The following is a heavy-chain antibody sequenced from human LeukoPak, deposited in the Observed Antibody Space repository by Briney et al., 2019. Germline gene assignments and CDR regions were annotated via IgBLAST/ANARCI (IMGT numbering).Heavy chain of an antibody. D-gene: IGHD6-19*01. CDR2: ISSSSSTI. CDR1: GFTFSNYW. Sequence: GGSLRLSCAASGFTFSNYWMNWVRQAPGKGLEWVSYISSSSSTIYYADSVKGRFTISRDNAKNSLYLQMNSLRAEDTAVYYCARDSRQWRNPYYYYYGMDVWGQGTTVTVSS. J-gene: IGHJ6*02. V-gene: IGHV3-48*04. CDR3: ARDSRQWRNPYYYYYGMDV.